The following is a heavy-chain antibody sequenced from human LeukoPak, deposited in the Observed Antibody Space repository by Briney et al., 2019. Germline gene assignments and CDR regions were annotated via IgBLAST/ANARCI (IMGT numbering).Heavy chain of an antibody. CDR1: GFTFSSYG. Sequence: PGGSLRLSCAASGFTFSSYGMHWVRQAPGKGLEWVAVISYDGSNKYYADSVKGRLTISRDNSKNTLYLQMNSLRAEDTAVYYCAKDLAMYSSGWYSLGYWGQGTLVTVSS. J-gene: IGHJ4*02. V-gene: IGHV3-30*18. CDR3: AKDLAMYSSGWYSLGY. D-gene: IGHD6-19*01. CDR2: ISYDGSNK.